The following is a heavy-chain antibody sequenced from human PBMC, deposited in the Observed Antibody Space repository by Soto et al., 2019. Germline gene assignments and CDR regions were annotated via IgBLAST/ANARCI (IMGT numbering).Heavy chain of an antibody. D-gene: IGHD3-10*01. CDR1: GYAFTAYY. V-gene: IGHV1-2*02. Sequence: ASVKVSCKASGYAFTAYYMHWVRQAPGQGVEWMGWINPKSGDTTYAQKFQGRVTMTRDTSITTAYMELSRLRSDDTAVYYCASDRTYGSGSPYYFDYWRQGTPVTVSS. CDR3: ASDRTYGSGSPYYFDY. CDR2: INPKSGDT. J-gene: IGHJ4*02.